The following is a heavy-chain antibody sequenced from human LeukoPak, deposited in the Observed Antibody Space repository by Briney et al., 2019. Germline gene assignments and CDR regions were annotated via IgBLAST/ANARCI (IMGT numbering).Heavy chain of an antibody. CDR1: GFTVSSNY. CDR2: IYSGGSA. V-gene: IGHV3-66*01. J-gene: IGHJ4*02. Sequence: GGSLRLSCAASGFTVSSNYMSWVRQAPGKGLEWVSVIYSGGSAYYADSVKGRFTISRDNSKNTLYLQMNSLRAEDTAVYYCARETYYYGSGSLLWGQGTLVTVSS. D-gene: IGHD3-10*01. CDR3: ARETYYYGSGSLL.